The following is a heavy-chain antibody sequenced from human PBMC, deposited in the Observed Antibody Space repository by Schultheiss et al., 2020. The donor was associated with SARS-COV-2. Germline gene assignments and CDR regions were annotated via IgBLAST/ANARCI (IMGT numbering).Heavy chain of an antibody. D-gene: IGHD4-17*01. V-gene: IGHV3-23*01. J-gene: IGHJ4*02. CDR3: ANSYGDYGLDHYFDY. CDR2: VSGGGHTT. Sequence: GGSLRLSCAASGFSFGSYVINWVRQAPGKGLEWVSGVSGGGHTTNYADFVDGRYSISRDNSKNTVYLEMNSLRAEDTAVYYCANSYGDYGLDHYFDYWGQGTLVTVSS. CDR1: GFSFGSYV.